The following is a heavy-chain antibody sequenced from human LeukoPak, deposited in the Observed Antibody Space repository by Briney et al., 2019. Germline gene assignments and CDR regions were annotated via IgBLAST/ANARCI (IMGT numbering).Heavy chain of an antibody. J-gene: IGHJ4*02. Sequence: SETLSLTCTVSGGSISSSSYYWGWIRQPPGKGLEWIGSIYYSGSTYYNPSLKSRVTISVDTSQNQFSLKLSSVTPADTAAYYFAKHGTVLRYFDWLPPPAGFDYWGQGTLVTVSS. V-gene: IGHV4-39*01. D-gene: IGHD3-9*01. CDR1: GGSISSSSYY. CDR3: AKHGTVLRYFDWLPPPAGFDY. CDR2: IYYSGST.